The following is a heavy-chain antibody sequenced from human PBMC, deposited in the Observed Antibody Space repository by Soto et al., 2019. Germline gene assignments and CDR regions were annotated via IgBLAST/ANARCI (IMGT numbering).Heavy chain of an antibody. V-gene: IGHV1-69*13. CDR2: IIPVFGTA. J-gene: IGHJ5*02. CDR1: GGTFSKYK. CDR3: ARDSPPFDP. Sequence: GASVKVSCKASGGTFSKYKITWVRQAPGQGLEWMGGIIPVFGTANYAQKFQGRVTITADESTSTAYMEVRSLRSDDTAVYYCARDSPPFDPWGQGTLVTVSS.